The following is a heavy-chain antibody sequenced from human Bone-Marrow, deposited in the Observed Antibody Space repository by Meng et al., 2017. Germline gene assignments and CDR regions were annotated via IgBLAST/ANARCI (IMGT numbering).Heavy chain of an antibody. D-gene: IGHD6-13*01. J-gene: IGHJ4*02. CDR2: IERKRDGGTT. CDR1: GLSFTDAW. CDR3: ATGAAAADH. V-gene: IGHV3-15*04. Sequence: VQRVESGGGLVKPGGCLRLSCVASGLSFTDAWMSWVRQASGKGLEWVGRIERKRDGGTTDYAAPVKGRFTISRDDSKNTLYLQMNSLISEDTAVYFCATGAAAADHWGQGTLVTVSS.